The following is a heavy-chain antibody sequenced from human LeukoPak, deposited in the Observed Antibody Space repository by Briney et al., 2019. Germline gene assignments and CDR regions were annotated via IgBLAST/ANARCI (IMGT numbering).Heavy chain of an antibody. D-gene: IGHD3-3*01. Sequence: GGSLRLSCAASGFTFSSYAMSWVRQAPGKGLEWVSAISGSGGSTYYADSVKGRFTISRDNSKNTLYLQMNSLRAEDTAVNYCAKDPLPPYDFWSGYWDYWGQGTLVTVSS. CDR3: AKDPLPPYDFWSGYWDY. CDR1: GFTFSSYA. CDR2: ISGSGGST. V-gene: IGHV3-23*01. J-gene: IGHJ4*02.